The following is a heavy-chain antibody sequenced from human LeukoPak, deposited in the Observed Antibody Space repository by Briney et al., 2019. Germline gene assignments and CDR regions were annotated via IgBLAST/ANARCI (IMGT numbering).Heavy chain of an antibody. CDR3: ARSVAVAGFSYYYYYGMDV. J-gene: IGHJ6*02. V-gene: IGHV1-8*01. Sequence: ASVKVSCKASGYTFTSYDINWVRQATGQGLEWMGWMNPNSGNTGYAQKFQGRVTMTRNTSISTAYMELSSLRSEDTAVYYCARSVAVAGFSYYYYYGMDVWGQGTTVTVSS. D-gene: IGHD6-19*01. CDR2: MNPNSGNT. CDR1: GYTFTSYD.